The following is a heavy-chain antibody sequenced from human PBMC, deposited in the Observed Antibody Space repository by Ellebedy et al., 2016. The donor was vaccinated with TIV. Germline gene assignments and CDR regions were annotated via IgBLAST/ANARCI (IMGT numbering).Heavy chain of an antibody. CDR3: ATDGSYGDFRSPAHAFER. D-gene: IGHD4-17*01. CDR2: ISGSSFST. V-gene: IGHV3-48*04. CDR1: GFTFSRYS. Sequence: GGSLRLSCAASGFTFSRYSMNWVRQAPGKGLEWVSYISGSSFSTYYADSVKGRFTISRDNTKSSLYLQMNNLSAEDSAVYYCATDGSYGDFRSPAHAFERWGQGTMVSVSS. J-gene: IGHJ3*02.